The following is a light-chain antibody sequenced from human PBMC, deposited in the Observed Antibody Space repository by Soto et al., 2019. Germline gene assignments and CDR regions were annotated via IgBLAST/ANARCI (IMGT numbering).Light chain of an antibody. Sequence: EIVLTHSPATLPLSPGERATLSCRASQSVSSYLAWYQQKPGQAPRLLIYDASNRATGIPARFSGSGSGTDFTLTISSLEPEDFAVYYCQQRSNWPRAWTFGQGTKV. V-gene: IGKV3-11*01. CDR2: DAS. CDR1: QSVSSY. CDR3: QQRSNWPRAWT. J-gene: IGKJ1*01.